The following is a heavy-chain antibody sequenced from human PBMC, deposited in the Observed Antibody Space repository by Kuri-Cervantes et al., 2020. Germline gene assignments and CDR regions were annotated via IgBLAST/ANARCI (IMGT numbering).Heavy chain of an antibody. V-gene: IGHV3-21*01. Sequence: GALRLSCAASGFTFSSYSMNWVRQAPGKGLEWVSSISSSSSYIYYADSVKGRFTISRDNAKNSLYLQMNSLRAEDTAVYYCARDILAAAGTSWGQGTLVTVSS. CDR1: GFTFSSYS. CDR3: ARDILAAAGTS. D-gene: IGHD6-13*01. CDR2: ISSSSSYI. J-gene: IGHJ4*02.